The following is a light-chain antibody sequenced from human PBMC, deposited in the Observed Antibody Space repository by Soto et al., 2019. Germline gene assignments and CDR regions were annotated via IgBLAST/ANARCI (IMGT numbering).Light chain of an antibody. CDR2: KAS. V-gene: IGKV1-5*03. Sequence: DIQMTQSPSTLSASLGDRVTITCRASQSINILLAWYQQKPGKAPNLLIYKASSLANGVPSRFSGSASGTEFTLTISSLQPDDFASYSCHQYYSYPWTFGQGTKVEIK. J-gene: IGKJ1*01. CDR3: HQYYSYPWT. CDR1: QSINIL.